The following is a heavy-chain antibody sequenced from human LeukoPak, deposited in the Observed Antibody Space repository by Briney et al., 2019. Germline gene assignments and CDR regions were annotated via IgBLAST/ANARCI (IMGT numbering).Heavy chain of an antibody. J-gene: IGHJ3*02. V-gene: IGHV4-59*08. D-gene: IGHD5-24*01. CDR3: ARHKHKRWLQLFGSSYYAFDI. CDR2: IYYSGST. CDR1: GGSISSYY. Sequence: KSSETLSLTCTVSGGSISSYYWSWIRQPPGKGLEWIGYIYYSGSTNYNPSLKSRVTISVDTSKNQFSLKLSSVTAADTAVYYCARHKHKRWLQLFGSSYYAFDIWGQGTMVTVSS.